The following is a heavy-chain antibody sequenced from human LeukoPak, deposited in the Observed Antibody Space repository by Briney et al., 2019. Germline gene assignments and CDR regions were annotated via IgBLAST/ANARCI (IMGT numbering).Heavy chain of an antibody. V-gene: IGHV3-23*01. D-gene: IGHD6-13*01. CDR2: ISGSGGST. CDR1: GFTFSSYA. CDR3: AKTGSSSWYPRNFDY. Sequence: GGSLRLSCAASGFTFSSYAMSWVRQAPGKGLEWVSAISGSGGSTYYADSVKGRFTISRDNSKNTLYLQMNSLRAEDTAVYYCAKTGSSSWYPRNFDYWGQGTLVTVSS. J-gene: IGHJ4*02.